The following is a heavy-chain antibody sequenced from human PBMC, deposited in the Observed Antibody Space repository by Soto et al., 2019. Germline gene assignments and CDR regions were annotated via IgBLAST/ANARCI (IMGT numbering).Heavy chain of an antibody. CDR3: TTQFGDLFPPHYYDMDV. CDR2: INAGNGNT. J-gene: IGHJ6*02. D-gene: IGHD3-10*01. Sequence: HDTKKRLEGVGWINAGNGNTKSSQKFQGRVTITSATSASTAYMELSSLRSEDTAIYYCTTQFGDLFPPHYYDMDVWRQGTTVTGSS. V-gene: IGHV1-3*01.